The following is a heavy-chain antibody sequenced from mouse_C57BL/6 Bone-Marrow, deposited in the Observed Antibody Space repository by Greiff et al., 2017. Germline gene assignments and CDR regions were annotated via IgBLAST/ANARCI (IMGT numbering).Heavy chain of an antibody. V-gene: IGHV14-3*01. CDR1: GFNIKNTY. D-gene: IGHD1-1*01. Sequence: EVQLQQSVAELVRPGASVKLSCTASGFNIKNTYMHWVKQRPEQGLEWIGRIDPANGNTKYAPKFQGKATITADTSSNTAYLQRSSLTSEDTANYYCARRDYYGSSLFDYWGQGTTLTVSS. CDR3: ARRDYYGSSLFDY. CDR2: IDPANGNT. J-gene: IGHJ2*01.